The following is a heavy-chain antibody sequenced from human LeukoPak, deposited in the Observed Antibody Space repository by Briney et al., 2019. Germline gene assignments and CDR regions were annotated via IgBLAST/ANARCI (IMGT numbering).Heavy chain of an antibody. J-gene: IGHJ4*02. CDR3: ARSIAVAGFDY. V-gene: IGHV4-38-2*01. Sequence: SETLSLTCAVSGYSISSGYYWGWIRQPPGKGLEWIGTIYHSGSTYYNPSLKSRVTISVDTSKNQFSLKLTSVTAADTAVYYCARSIAVAGFDYWGQGTPVTVSS. CDR1: GYSISSGYY. D-gene: IGHD6-19*01. CDR2: IYHSGST.